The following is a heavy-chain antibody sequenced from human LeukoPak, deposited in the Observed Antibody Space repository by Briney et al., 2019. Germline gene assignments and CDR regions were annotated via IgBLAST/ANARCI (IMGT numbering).Heavy chain of an antibody. J-gene: IGHJ6*02. V-gene: IGHV4-34*01. Sequence: SETLSLTCAVYGGSFSGYYWSWIRQPPGKGLEWIGEINHSGSTNYNPSLKSRVTISVDTSKNQFSLKLSSVTAADTAVYYCARGRGMDVWGQGTTVTVSS. CDR3: ARGRGMDV. CDR1: GGSFSGYY. CDR2: INHSGST.